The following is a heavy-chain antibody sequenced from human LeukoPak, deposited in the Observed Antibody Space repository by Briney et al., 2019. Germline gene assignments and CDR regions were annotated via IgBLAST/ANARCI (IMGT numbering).Heavy chain of an antibody. Sequence: PGGSLRLSCAASGFTFSSYGMHWVRQAPGKGLEWVAVISYDGSNKYYADSVKGRFTITRDNSKNTLYLQMNSLRAEDTAVYYCAKLQYYYDSSGHFDYWGQGTLVTVSS. D-gene: IGHD3-22*01. CDR3: AKLQYYYDSSGHFDY. CDR2: ISYDGSNK. CDR1: GFTFSSYG. J-gene: IGHJ4*02. V-gene: IGHV3-30*18.